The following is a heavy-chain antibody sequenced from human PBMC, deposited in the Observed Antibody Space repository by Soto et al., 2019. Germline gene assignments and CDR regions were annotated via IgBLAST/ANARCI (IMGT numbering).Heavy chain of an antibody. V-gene: IGHV3-15*01. Sequence: PGGSLRLSCAASGFTFSNAWMSWVRQAPGKGLEWVGRIKSKTDGGTTDYAAPVKGRFTISRDDSKNTLYLQMNSLKTEDTAVYYCARGRNDCNSYGYHHWGQGTLVTVSS. CDR2: IKSKTDGGTT. CDR1: GFTFSNAW. D-gene: IGHD5-18*01. J-gene: IGHJ5*02. CDR3: ARGRNDCNSYGYHH.